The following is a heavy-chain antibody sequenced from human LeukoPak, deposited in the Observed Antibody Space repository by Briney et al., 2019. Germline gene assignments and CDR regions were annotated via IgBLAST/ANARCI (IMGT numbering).Heavy chain of an antibody. CDR2: IIPIFGTA. Sequence: ASVKGSCKASGGTFSSYAISWVRQAPGQGLEWMGGIIPIFGTANYAQKFQGRVTITADESTSTAYMELSSLRSEDTAVYYCARGATMVRGVRYFDYWGQGTLVTVSS. CDR1: GGTFSSYA. CDR3: ARGATMVRGVRYFDY. J-gene: IGHJ4*02. V-gene: IGHV1-69*13. D-gene: IGHD3-10*01.